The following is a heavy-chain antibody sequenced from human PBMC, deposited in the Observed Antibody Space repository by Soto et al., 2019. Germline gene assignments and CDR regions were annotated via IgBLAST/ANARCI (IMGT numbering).Heavy chain of an antibody. CDR2: INPNSGGT. CDR3: ARAHCGGDCYSGVDY. D-gene: IGHD2-21*02. CDR1: GYTFTRYN. V-gene: IGHV1-2*04. J-gene: IGHJ4*02. Sequence: ASVKVSCKTPGYTFTRYNIHWVRQAPGQGLEWMGWINPNSGGTNYAQKFQGWVTMTRDTSISTAYMELSRLRSDDTAVYYCARAHCGGDCYSGVDYWGQGTLVTVSS.